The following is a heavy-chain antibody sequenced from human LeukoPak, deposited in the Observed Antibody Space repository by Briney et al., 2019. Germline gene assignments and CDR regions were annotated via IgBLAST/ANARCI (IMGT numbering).Heavy chain of an antibody. CDR3: ARAVDIVVPLRDYYYYMDV. D-gene: IGHD2-2*03. J-gene: IGHJ6*03. CDR2: IYYSGNT. CDR1: GGSISSSSYY. V-gene: IGHV4-39*07. Sequence: PSETLSLTCTVSGGSISSSSYYWGWIRQPPGKGLEWIGSIYYSGNTYYNPSLKSRVTISVDTSKNQFSLKLSSVTAADTAVYYCARAVDIVVPLRDYYYYMDVWGKGTTVTVSS.